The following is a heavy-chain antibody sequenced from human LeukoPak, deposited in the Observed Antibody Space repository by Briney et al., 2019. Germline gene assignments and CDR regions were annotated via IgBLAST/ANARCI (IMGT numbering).Heavy chain of an antibody. CDR3: ARDYSGIAARAPLE. CDR1: GGSISGYY. D-gene: IGHD6-6*01. Sequence: SETLSLTCTVSGGSISGYYWSWIRQPPEKGLAWIGYAHYRGSASYNPALKSRVTISVDTSKNQFSLKLSSVTAADTAVYYCARDYSGIAARAPLEWGQGTLVTVSS. V-gene: IGHV4-59*12. J-gene: IGHJ4*02. CDR2: AHYRGSA.